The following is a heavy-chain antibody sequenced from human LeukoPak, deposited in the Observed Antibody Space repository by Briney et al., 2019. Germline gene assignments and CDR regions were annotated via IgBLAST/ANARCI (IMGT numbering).Heavy chain of an antibody. CDR2: IYHSGST. J-gene: IGHJ5*02. D-gene: IGHD3-9*01. CDR1: GYYISSGYY. V-gene: IGHV4-38-2*01. Sequence: SETLSLTCAVSGYYISSGYYWGWIRQPPGKGLEWIGSIYHSGSTYYNPSLKSRVTISVDTSKNQFSLKLSSVTAADTAVYFCARRDILPNWFDPWGQGTLVTASS. CDR3: ARRDILPNWFDP.